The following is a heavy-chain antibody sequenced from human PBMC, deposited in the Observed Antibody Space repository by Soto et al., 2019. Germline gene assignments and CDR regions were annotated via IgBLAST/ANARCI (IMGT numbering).Heavy chain of an antibody. CDR3: ARDRLRGYSGSHYFDY. CDR2: IYYSGST. CDR1: GGSISSGGYY. D-gene: IGHD1-26*01. V-gene: IGHV4-31*03. J-gene: IGHJ4*02. Sequence: PSETLSLTCTVSGGSISSGGYYWSWIRQHPGKGLEWIGYIYYSGSTHYNPSLKSRVTISVDTSKNQFSLKLSSVTAADTAVYYCARDRLRGYSGSHYFDYWGQGTLVTVSS.